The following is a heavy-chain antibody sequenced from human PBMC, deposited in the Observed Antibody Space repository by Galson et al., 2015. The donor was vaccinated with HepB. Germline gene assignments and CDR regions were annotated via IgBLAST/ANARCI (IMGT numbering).Heavy chain of an antibody. CDR2: ISGSGRTT. Sequence: SLRLSCAASGFPFSTYTMSWVRQAPGMGLEWVSAISGSGRTTYYADSVKGRFTISRDSSTNTLYLQMNSLKVEDTAIYYCAKQSSNWYYCDYWGQGTLVTVSS. D-gene: IGHD6-13*01. CDR3: AKQSSNWYYCDY. J-gene: IGHJ4*02. CDR1: GFPFSTYT. V-gene: IGHV3-23*01.